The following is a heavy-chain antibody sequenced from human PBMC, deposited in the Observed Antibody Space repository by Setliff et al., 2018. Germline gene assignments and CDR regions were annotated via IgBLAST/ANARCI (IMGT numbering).Heavy chain of an antibody. D-gene: IGHD2-2*01. CDR3: AREVVVVKSAINYYYYMDV. Sequence: SVKVSCKASGATFSSHGISWVRQAPGQGLEWMGGTIPMFGTTEYAQKFQGRVTITTDESTNTAYMELSSLRSDDTAVFYCAREVVVVKSAINYYYYMDVWGKGTTVTVSS. CDR1: GATFSSHG. J-gene: IGHJ6*03. V-gene: IGHV1-69*05. CDR2: TIPMFGTT.